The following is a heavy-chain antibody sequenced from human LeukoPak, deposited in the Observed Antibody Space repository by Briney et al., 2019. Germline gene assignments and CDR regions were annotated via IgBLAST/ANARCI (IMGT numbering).Heavy chain of an antibody. D-gene: IGHD2-2*01. V-gene: IGHV3-23*01. J-gene: IGHJ4*02. CDR3: AKDLSAPAIVPAAMTFDY. Sequence: PGGSLRLSCAASGFTFSSYAMSWVRQAPGKGLEWVSVISGSGGSTYYADSVKGRFTISRDNSKNTLYLQMNSLRAEDTAVYYCAKDLSAPAIVPAAMTFDYWGQGTLVTVSS. CDR2: ISGSGGST. CDR1: GFTFSSYA.